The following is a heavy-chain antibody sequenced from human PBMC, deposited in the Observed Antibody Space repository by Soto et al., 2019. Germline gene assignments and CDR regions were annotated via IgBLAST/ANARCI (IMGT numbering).Heavy chain of an antibody. CDR1: GFTFSSYA. V-gene: IGHV3-23*01. Sequence: HPGGSLRLSCAASGFTFSSYAMSWVRQAPGKGLEWVSAISGSGGSTYYADSVKGRFTISRDNSKNTLYLQMNSLRAEDTAVYYCAKDQRTMVRGVIRKDWFDPWGQGTRVTVSS. D-gene: IGHD3-10*01. J-gene: IGHJ5*02. CDR3: AKDQRTMVRGVIRKDWFDP. CDR2: ISGSGGST.